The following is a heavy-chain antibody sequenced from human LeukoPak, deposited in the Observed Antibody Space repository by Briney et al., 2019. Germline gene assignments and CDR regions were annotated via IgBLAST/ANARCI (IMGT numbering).Heavy chain of an antibody. J-gene: IGHJ4*02. V-gene: IGHV3-23*01. CDR3: TRSTGWYNYFDY. CDR2: TSSSDAGT. CDR1: GFTLSTYA. Sequence: PGGSLRLSCAASGFTLSTYAMSWVRQTPGKGLEWVAATSSSDAGTYHADSVRGRFTISRDNSKNTLYLQMNSLTADDVAFYYCTRSTGWYNYFDYWGQGALVTVSS. D-gene: IGHD6-19*01.